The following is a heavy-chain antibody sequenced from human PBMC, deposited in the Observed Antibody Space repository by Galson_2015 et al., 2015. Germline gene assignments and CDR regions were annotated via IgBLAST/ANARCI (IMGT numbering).Heavy chain of an antibody. Sequence: SLRLSCAASGFTVSNNYMRWVRQAPGKGLEWVSLIYSAGTTYYADSVKGRFTISRDSFKNTLYLQVDSLRVEDTAIYYCARGGSENAGYWGQGTLVTVSS. CDR3: ARGGSENAGY. CDR1: GFTVSNNY. D-gene: IGHD3-10*01. J-gene: IGHJ4*02. CDR2: IYSAGTT. V-gene: IGHV3-53*01.